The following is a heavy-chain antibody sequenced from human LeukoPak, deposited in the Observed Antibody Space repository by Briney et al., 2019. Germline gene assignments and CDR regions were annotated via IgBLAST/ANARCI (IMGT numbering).Heavy chain of an antibody. V-gene: IGHV4-59*11. CDR1: GGSISSHY. CDR3: ARGNWGSDSYYYYMDV. D-gene: IGHD7-27*01. J-gene: IGHJ6*03. Sequence: TSETLSLTCTVSGGSISSHYWSWIRQPPGKGLEWIGYIYYSGSTNYNPSLKNRVTISVDTSKKQFSLKLSSVTAADTAVCYCARGNWGSDSYYYYMDVWGKGTTVTVSS. CDR2: IYYSGST.